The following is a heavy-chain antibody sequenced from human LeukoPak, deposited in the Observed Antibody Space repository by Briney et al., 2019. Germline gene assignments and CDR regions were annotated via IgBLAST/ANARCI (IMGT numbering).Heavy chain of an antibody. CDR3: ARNGGLYYYDSSGSPDF. CDR1: GFTFTSYG. CDR2: ICYDGSNK. Sequence: GGSLRLSCAASGFTFTSYGMHWVRQAPGKGLECVAVICYDGSNKYYADSVKGRFTISRDNSKNTLYLQMNSLRAEDTAVYYCARNGGLYYYDSSGSPDFWGQGTLVTVSS. V-gene: IGHV3-33*01. J-gene: IGHJ4*02. D-gene: IGHD3-22*01.